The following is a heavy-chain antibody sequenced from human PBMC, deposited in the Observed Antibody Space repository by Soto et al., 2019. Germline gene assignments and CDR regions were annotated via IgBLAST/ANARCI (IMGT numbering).Heavy chain of an antibody. CDR1: GLTFSSYW. J-gene: IGHJ4*02. CDR2: IKQDGSEK. V-gene: IGHV3-7*05. D-gene: IGHD5-12*01. Sequence: GGSLRLSCAASGLTFSSYWMSWVRQAPGKGLEWVANIKQDGSEKYYVDSVKGRFTISRDNAKNSLYLQMNSLRAEDTAVYYCARGLNYWGQGTLVTVSS. CDR3: ARGLNY.